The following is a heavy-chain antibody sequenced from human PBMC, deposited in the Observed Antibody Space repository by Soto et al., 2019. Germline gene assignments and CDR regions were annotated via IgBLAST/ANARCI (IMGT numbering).Heavy chain of an antibody. CDR1: GGSFSGYY. D-gene: IGHD3-10*01. CDR2: VHYSGTT. V-gene: IGHV4-59*01. CDR3: ARRWSGTDY. Sequence: PSEPLSLPCAVYGGSFSGYYWNWIRQPPGKGLEWIGYVHYSGTTSYNPSVESRVTISLDTSKNQFSLRLTSVTAADTAVYYCARRWSGTDYWGQGTLVTVSS. J-gene: IGHJ4*02.